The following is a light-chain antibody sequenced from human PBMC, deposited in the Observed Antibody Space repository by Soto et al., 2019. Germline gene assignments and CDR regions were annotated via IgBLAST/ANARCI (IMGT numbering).Light chain of an antibody. CDR3: QQYNKWPLT. J-gene: IGKJ4*01. Sequence: EIVMTQSPATLSVSQGERATLSCRPSESVSSNLAWYQQKPGQAPRLLIDGASTRATGIPARFSGSGSGTEFTLTISSLQSEDFAVYYCQQYNKWPLTFGGGTKVEIK. CDR1: ESVSSN. V-gene: IGKV3-15*01. CDR2: GAS.